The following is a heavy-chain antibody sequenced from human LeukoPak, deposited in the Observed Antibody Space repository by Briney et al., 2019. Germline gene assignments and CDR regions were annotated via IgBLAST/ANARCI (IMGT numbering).Heavy chain of an antibody. Sequence: ASVKVSCKASGYTFTGYYMHWVRQAPGQGLEWMGWINPNSGGTNYAQKFQGRVTMTRDTSISTAYMELSRLRSDDTAVYYCARFRDDSSGYYDYWGQGTLVTVSS. CDR2: INPNSGGT. V-gene: IGHV1-2*02. J-gene: IGHJ4*02. CDR3: ARFRDDSSGYYDY. D-gene: IGHD3-22*01. CDR1: GYTFTGYY.